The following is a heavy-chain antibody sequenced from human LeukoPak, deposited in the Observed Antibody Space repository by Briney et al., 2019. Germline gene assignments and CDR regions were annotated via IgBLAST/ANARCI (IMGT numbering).Heavy chain of an antibody. Sequence: GASVKVSCKASGYTFSSYYMHWVRQAPGQGLEWMGIINPSGGSPKYAQKFQGRVTMTRDTSTTIVYMDLSSLRSEDTAVYYCARAYPYHHGDGMVFDYWGQGTLVTVSS. CDR3: ARAYPYHHGDGMVFDY. D-gene: IGHD2-8*01. V-gene: IGHV1-46*01. J-gene: IGHJ4*02. CDR1: GYTFSSYY. CDR2: INPSGGSP.